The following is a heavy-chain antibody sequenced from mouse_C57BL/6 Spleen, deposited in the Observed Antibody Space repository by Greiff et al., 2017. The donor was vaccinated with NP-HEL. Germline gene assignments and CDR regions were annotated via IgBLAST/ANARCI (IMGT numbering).Heavy chain of an antibody. Sequence: QVQLKESGPELVKPGASVKISCKASGYAFSSSWMNWVKQRPGKGLEWIGRIYPGDGDTNYNGKFKGKATLTADKSSSTAYMQLSSLTSEDSAVYFCAGGTTVVATNWYAMDYWGQGTSVTVSS. V-gene: IGHV1-82*01. CDR2: IYPGDGDT. D-gene: IGHD1-1*01. J-gene: IGHJ4*01. CDR3: AGGTTVVATNWYAMDY. CDR1: GYAFSSSW.